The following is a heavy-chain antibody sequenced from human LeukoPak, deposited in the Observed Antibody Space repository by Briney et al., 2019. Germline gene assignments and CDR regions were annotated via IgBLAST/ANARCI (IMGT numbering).Heavy chain of an antibody. J-gene: IGHJ6*02. D-gene: IGHD3-22*01. CDR2: INSDGSST. Sequence: GGSLRPSCAASRFDFTSYRMDGGRQTPAKGLVWVSRINSDGSSTRHADSVKGRFTISRDNAKNRLYLQVNSLRAEDTAVYYCARSHYYCSSGSFTFSYCWDVWGQGPTVTVSS. CDR3: ARSHYYCSSGSFTFSYCWDV. CDR1: RFDFTSYR. V-gene: IGHV3-74*01.